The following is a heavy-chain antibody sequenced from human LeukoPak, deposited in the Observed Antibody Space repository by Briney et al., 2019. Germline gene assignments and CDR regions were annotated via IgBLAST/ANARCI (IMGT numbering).Heavy chain of an antibody. D-gene: IGHD2-15*01. CDR1: GFTFSDYY. J-gene: IGHJ6*03. Sequence: GSLRLSCAASGFTFSDYYMGWIRQAPGKGLEWVSYISSSGSTIYYADSVKGRFTISRDNAKNSLYLQMNSLRAEDTAVYYCARDQWDWDCSGGSCYSYYYYYMDVWGKGTTVTVSS. CDR2: ISSSGSTI. CDR3: ARDQWDWDCSGGSCYSYYYYYMDV. V-gene: IGHV3-11*04.